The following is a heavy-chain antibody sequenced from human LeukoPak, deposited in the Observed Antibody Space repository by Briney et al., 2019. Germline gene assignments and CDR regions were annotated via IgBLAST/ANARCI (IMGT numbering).Heavy chain of an antibody. Sequence: GGSLRLSCAASGFTFSSYAMHWVRQAPGKGLEWVAVISYDGSNKYYADSVKGRFTISRDNSKNTLYLQMNSLRAEDTAVYYCARGATVTLVRYYYYGMDVWGQGTTVTVSS. CDR2: ISYDGSNK. D-gene: IGHD4-17*01. CDR3: ARGATVTLVRYYYYGMDV. J-gene: IGHJ6*02. CDR1: GFTFSSYA. V-gene: IGHV3-30*04.